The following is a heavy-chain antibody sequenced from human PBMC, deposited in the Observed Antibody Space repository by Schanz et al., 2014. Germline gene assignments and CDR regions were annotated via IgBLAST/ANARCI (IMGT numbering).Heavy chain of an antibody. V-gene: IGHV4-39*01. D-gene: IGHD4-4*01. J-gene: IGHJ3*02. Sequence: QLQLQESGPGLVKPSETLSLTCTVSGASISGSSDYWGWIRQSPGKGLEWIGNIYYTGTTYYNPSLKSRVSKSVDTSKTQVSRKLPSVTAADTAVFYCARRDNYLSAFDIWGQGTMVTVSS. CDR1: GASISGSSDY. CDR2: IYYTGTT. CDR3: ARRDNYLSAFDI.